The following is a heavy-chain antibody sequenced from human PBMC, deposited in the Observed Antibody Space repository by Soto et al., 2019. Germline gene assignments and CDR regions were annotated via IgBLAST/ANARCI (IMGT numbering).Heavy chain of an antibody. V-gene: IGHV1-69*13. Sequence: SVKVSCKASGGTFSSYAISWVRQAPGQGLEWVGGIIPIFGTANYAQKFQGRVTITADESTSTAYMELSSLRSEDTAVYYCATSRIAAAGIYFDYWGQGTLVTVSS. CDR1: GGTFSSYA. CDR2: IIPIFGTA. J-gene: IGHJ4*02. CDR3: ATSRIAAAGIYFDY. D-gene: IGHD6-13*01.